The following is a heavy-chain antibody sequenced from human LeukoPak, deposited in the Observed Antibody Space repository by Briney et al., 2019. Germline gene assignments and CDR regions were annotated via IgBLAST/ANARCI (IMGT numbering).Heavy chain of an antibody. CDR3: ARAEAPPDAFDI. Sequence: VASVKVSCKASGYTFTSYYMHWVRQAPGQGLEWMGIINPSGGSTSYAQKFQGRVTMTRDTSTSTVYMELSGLRSEDTAVYYCARAEAPPDAFDIWGQGTMVTVSS. J-gene: IGHJ3*02. CDR1: GYTFTSYY. CDR2: INPSGGST. V-gene: IGHV1-46*01.